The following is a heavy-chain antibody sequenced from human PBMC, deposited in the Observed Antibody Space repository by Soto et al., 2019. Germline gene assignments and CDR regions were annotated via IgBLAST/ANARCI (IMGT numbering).Heavy chain of an antibody. J-gene: IGHJ4*02. Sequence: EVQLVESGGGLVQPGGSLKLSCAASGFIFSGSGMHWVRQASGKGLEWVGHIRTKANNYATVYTGSVKGRFTISRDDSKNTAYLQMNSLKTEDTPLYYCATYSGYDSYYFDSWGQGTLVTVSS. D-gene: IGHD5-12*01. CDR1: GFIFSGSG. V-gene: IGHV3-73*01. CDR3: ATYSGYDSYYFDS. CDR2: IRTKANNYAT.